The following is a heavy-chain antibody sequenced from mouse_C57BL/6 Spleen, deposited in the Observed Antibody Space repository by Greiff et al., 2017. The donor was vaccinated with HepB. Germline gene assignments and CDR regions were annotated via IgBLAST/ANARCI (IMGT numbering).Heavy chain of an antibody. Sequence: QVQLQQSGAELARPGASVKLSCKASGYTFTSYGISWVKQRTGQGLEWIGEIYPRSGNTYYNEKFKGKATLTADKTSSTAYMVLRILTAEASAVYFCARNPAYYSNPNWGQGTLVTVSA. J-gene: IGHJ3*01. CDR1: GYTFTSYG. CDR2: IYPRSGNT. CDR3: ARNPAYYSNPN. D-gene: IGHD2-5*01. V-gene: IGHV1-81*01.